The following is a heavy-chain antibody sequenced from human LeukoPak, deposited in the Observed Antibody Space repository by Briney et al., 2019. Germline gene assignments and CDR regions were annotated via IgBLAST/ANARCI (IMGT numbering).Heavy chain of an antibody. J-gene: IGHJ4*02. CDR2: INHSGST. CDR1: GGSFSGYY. D-gene: IGHD3-10*01. V-gene: IGHV4-34*01. Sequence: SETLSLTCAVYGGSFSGYYWSWIRQPPGKGLEWIGEINHSGSTNYNPSLKSRVTISVDTSKNQFSLKLSSVTAADTAVYYCARQSRPYYYGSGYFDYWGQGTLVTVSS. CDR3: ARQSRPYYYGSGYFDY.